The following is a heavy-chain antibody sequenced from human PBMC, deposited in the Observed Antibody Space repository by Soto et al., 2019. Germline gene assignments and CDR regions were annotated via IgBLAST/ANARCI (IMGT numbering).Heavy chain of an antibody. J-gene: IGHJ4*02. CDR3: ARALYIVVVPAFDY. V-gene: IGHV3-33*01. CDR1: GFTFSSYG. D-gene: IGHD2-2*01. Sequence: GGSLRLSCAASGFTFSSYGMHWVRQAPGKGLEWVAVIWYDGSNKYYADSVKGRFTISRDNAKNSLYLQMNSLRAEDTAVYYCARALYIVVVPAFDYWGQGTLVTVSS. CDR2: IWYDGSNK.